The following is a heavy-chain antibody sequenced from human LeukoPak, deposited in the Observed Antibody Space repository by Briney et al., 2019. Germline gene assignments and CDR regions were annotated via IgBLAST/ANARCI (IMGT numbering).Heavy chain of an antibody. Sequence: GGSLRLSCAASGFTFSDYYMSWIRQAPGKGLEWVSFISSSAGYTNYADSVKGRFTISRDNAKNSLYMQMNSLRAEDTAVYYCARGTRGYFDYWGQGTLVTVSS. CDR3: ARGTRGYFDY. CDR1: GFTFSDYY. J-gene: IGHJ4*02. V-gene: IGHV3-11*06. CDR2: ISSSAGYT.